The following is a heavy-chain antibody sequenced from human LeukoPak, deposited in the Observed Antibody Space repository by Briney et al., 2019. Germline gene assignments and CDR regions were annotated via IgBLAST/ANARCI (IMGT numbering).Heavy chain of an antibody. CDR2: IYYSGST. V-gene: IGHV4-30-4*01. CDR1: GGSISSGDYY. D-gene: IGHD2-15*01. Sequence: SETLSLTCTVSGGSISSGDYYWSWIRQPPGKGLEWIGYIYYSGSTYYNPSLKSRVTISVDTSKNQFSLKLSSVTAADTAVYYCARAPYCSGGSCYSGGSNWFDPWGQGTLVTVSS. CDR3: ARAPYCSGGSCYSGGSNWFDP. J-gene: IGHJ5*02.